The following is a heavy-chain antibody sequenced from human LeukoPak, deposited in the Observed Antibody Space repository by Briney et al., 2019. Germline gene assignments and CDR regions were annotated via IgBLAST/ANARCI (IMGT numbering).Heavy chain of an antibody. CDR1: GGSISSSSYY. V-gene: IGHV4-30-4*08. CDR2: IYYSGST. J-gene: IGHJ3*02. Sequence: SETLSLTCTVSGGSISSSSYYWGWIRQPPGKGLEWIGYIYYSGSTYYNPSLKSRVTISVDTSKNQFSLKLSSVTAADTAVYYCARDASDHDAFDIWGQGTMVTVSS. CDR3: ARDASDHDAFDI. D-gene: IGHD2-21*01.